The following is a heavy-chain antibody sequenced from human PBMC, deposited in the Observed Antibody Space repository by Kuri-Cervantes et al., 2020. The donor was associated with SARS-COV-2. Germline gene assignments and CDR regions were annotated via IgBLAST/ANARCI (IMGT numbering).Heavy chain of an antibody. Sequence: GESLKISCAASGFTFSSYAMSWVRQAPGKGLEWVSSISLSGDSTYYADSVRGRLTISRDNSKNALYLQMNSLRAEDTAVYYCARGSGRWRLDYWGQGTLVTVSS. J-gene: IGHJ4*02. CDR2: ISLSGDST. V-gene: IGHV3-23*01. D-gene: IGHD1-26*01. CDR3: ARGSGRWRLDY. CDR1: GFTFSSYA.